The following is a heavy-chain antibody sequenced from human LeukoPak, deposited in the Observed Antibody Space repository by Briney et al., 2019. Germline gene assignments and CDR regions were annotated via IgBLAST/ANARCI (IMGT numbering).Heavy chain of an antibody. J-gene: IGHJ4*02. CDR3: VKGLVQTTMSYSVDY. CDR2: ISSGGSKN. Sequence: GGSLRLSCAASGFTFTNYAMHWVRQTPGKGLEWVALISSGGSKNIYADPVKGRFTVSRDNSKNTLYLQMNSLRAEDTAVYYCVKGLVQTTMSYSVDYWGQGALVTVSS. V-gene: IGHV3-30*18. CDR1: GFTFTNYA. D-gene: IGHD4/OR15-4a*01.